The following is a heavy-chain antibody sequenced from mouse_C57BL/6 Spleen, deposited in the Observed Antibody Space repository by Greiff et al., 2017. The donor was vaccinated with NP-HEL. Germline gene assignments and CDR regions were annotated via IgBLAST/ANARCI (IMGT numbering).Heavy chain of an antibody. Sequence: EVKLVESGGGLVKPGGSLKLSCAASGFTFSDYGMHWVRQAPEKGLEWVAYISSGSSTIYYADTVKGRFTISRDNAKNTLFLQMTSLRSEDTAMYYCARRRDYDGGWMDYWGQGTSVTVSS. CDR2: ISSGSSTI. J-gene: IGHJ4*01. CDR3: ARRRDYDGGWMDY. D-gene: IGHD2-3*01. CDR1: GFTFSDYG. V-gene: IGHV5-17*01.